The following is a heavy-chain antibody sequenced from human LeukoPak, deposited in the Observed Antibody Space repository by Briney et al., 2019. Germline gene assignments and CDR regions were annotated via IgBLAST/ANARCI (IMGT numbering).Heavy chain of an antibody. Sequence: SETLSLTCTVSGASISGSGYYWGWIRQPPGKGLEWIGSIYYSGSTYYNPSLKSRVTISVDTSKNQFSLKLSSVTAADTAVYYCARAPDAFDIWGQGTMVTVSS. CDR1: GASISGSGYY. J-gene: IGHJ3*02. V-gene: IGHV4-39*01. CDR3: ARAPDAFDI. CDR2: IYYSGST.